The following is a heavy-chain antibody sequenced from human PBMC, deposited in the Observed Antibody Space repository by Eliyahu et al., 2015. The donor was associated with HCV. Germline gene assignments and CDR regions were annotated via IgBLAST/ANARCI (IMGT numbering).Heavy chain of an antibody. Sequence: EVQLLESGGGLVQPGGSLRXSCAAXGFTXSSXAMSWVRQAPGKGXEWVSAISGSGDSTYYADSVKGRFTISRDNSKNTLYLQMNSLRAEDTAVYYCAKTHNDYPLDYFDYWGQGTLVTVSS. V-gene: IGHV3-23*01. D-gene: IGHD4-11*01. CDR1: GFTXSSXA. J-gene: IGHJ4*02. CDR3: AKTHNDYPLDYFDY. CDR2: ISGSGDST.